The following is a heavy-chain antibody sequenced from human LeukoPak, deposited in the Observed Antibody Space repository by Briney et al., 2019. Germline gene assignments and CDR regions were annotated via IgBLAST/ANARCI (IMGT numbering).Heavy chain of an antibody. CDR3: ATSAHIEVGTAPPPDY. J-gene: IGHJ4*02. CDR2: ISGSGDST. D-gene: IGHD2-21*02. CDR1: GFTFSSYA. V-gene: IGHV3-23*01. Sequence: PGGSLRLSCAASGFTFSSYAMSWVRQAPGKGLEWVSAISGSGDSTYYGDSVKGRFTISRENAKNTLCLQMNSLRAEDTAVYYCATSAHIEVGTAPPPDYWGQGTLVTVTS.